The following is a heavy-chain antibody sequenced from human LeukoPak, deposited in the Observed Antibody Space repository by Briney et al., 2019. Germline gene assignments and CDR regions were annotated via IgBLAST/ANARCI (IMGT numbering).Heavy chain of an antibody. V-gene: IGHV1-8*01. CDR3: ARVLGLVDTAMGDAFDI. D-gene: IGHD5-18*01. J-gene: IGHJ3*02. CDR2: MNPNSGNT. CDR1: GYTLTSYD. Sequence: ASVKVSCKASGYTLTSYDINWVRQATGQGLEWMGWMNPNSGNTGYAQKFQGRVTMTRNTSISTAYMELSSLRSEDTAVYYCARVLGLVDTAMGDAFDIWGQGTMVTVSS.